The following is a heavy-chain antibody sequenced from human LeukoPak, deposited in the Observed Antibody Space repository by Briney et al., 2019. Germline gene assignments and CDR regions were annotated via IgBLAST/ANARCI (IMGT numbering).Heavy chain of an antibody. D-gene: IGHD6-19*01. V-gene: IGHV3-23*01. CDR1: GFTFSSYA. J-gene: IGHJ6*02. CDR3: ARVTREWLGPRVYYGMDV. CDR2: ISGSGGST. Sequence: PGGSLRLSCAASGFTFSSYAMSWVRQAPGKGLEWVSAISGSGGSTYYADSVKGRFTISRDNAKNSLYLQMNSLRAEDTAVYYCARVTREWLGPRVYYGMDVWGQGTTVTVSS.